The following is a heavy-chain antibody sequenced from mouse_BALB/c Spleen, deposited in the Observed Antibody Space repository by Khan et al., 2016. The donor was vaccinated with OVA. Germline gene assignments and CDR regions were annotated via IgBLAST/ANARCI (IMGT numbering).Heavy chain of an antibody. J-gene: IGHJ4*01. Sequence: EVKLQESGPGLVKPSQSLSLTCTVTGYSITSDYAWNWIRQFPGNKLEWMGYISYSGRTNYNPALKSRISITRDTSKNPFFLQLNSVTTEDTATYYVERDGSRYNYAMDYWGQGTSVTVSS. CDR1: GYSITSDYA. CDR3: ERDGSRYNYAMDY. D-gene: IGHD2-3*01. CDR2: ISYSGRT. V-gene: IGHV3-2*02.